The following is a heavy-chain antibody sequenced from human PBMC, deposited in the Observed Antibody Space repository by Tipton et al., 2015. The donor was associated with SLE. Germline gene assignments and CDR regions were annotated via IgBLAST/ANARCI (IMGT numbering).Heavy chain of an antibody. V-gene: IGHV3-74*01. J-gene: IGHJ4*02. D-gene: IGHD6-6*01. CDR1: GFTFSSYW. CDR2: INGDGSST. Sequence: SLRLSCAASGFTFSSYWMHWVRQAPGKGLAWVSRINGDGSSTNYADSVKGRFTISRDNAKNTLYLQMNSLTAEDTAVYYCTRDPIAARPNYWGQGTLVTVSS. CDR3: TRDPIAARPNY.